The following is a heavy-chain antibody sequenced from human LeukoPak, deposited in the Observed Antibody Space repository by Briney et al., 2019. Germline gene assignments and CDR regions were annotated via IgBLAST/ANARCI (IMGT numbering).Heavy chain of an antibody. J-gene: IGHJ4*01. CDR2: IWYDGTHK. D-gene: IGHD3-9*01. CDR1: GFPFSNYV. Sequence: TGGSLRLSCAASGFPFSNYVMHWVSQAPGKGMEWVALIWYDGTHKYYADSVKGRFTVSRDNSKNALFLQMNRLRVEDTAVYYCASSYYDLLTGPTELNYWGQGTLVIVSS. CDR3: ASSYYDLLTGPTELNY. V-gene: IGHV3-33*01.